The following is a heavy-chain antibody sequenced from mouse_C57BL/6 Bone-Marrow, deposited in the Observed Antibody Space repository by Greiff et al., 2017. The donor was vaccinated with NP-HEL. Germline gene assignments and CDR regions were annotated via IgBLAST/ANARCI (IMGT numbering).Heavy chain of an antibody. V-gene: IGHV1-62-2*01. CDR1: GYTFTEYT. CDR2: FYPGSGSI. CDR3: ARHEGVLPWFAY. Sequence: QVQLKESGAELVKPGASVKLSCKASGYTFTEYTIHWVKQRSGQGLEWIGWFYPGSGSIKYNEKFKDKATLTADKSSSTVYMELSRLTSEDAAVYFCARHEGVLPWFAYWGQGTLVTVSA. J-gene: IGHJ3*01. D-gene: IGHD2-14*01.